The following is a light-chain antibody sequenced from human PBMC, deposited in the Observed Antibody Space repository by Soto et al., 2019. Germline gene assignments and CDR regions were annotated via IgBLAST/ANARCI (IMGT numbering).Light chain of an antibody. J-gene: IGLJ2*01. CDR2: GNS. CDR1: SSNIGAGYD. Sequence: QFVLTQPPSVSGAPGQRVTISCTGSSSNIGAGYDVHWYQQLPGTAPKLLIYGNSNRPSGVPDRFSGSKSGTSASLAITGLQAEDEADYYCQSSDSSLSAVVFGGGTQLTVL. CDR3: QSSDSSLSAVV. V-gene: IGLV1-40*01.